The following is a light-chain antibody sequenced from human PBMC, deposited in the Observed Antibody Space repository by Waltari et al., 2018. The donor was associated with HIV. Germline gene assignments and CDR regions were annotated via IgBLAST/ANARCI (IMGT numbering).Light chain of an antibody. CDR2: RAS. J-gene: IGKJ1*01. CDR3: QQYDSWPPVT. V-gene: IGKV3-15*01. Sequence: EVVLTQSPGTLSVSLGERATLSCRASQSVRSGLAWYQQKPAQAPRLLIYRASTRATGVPARFSGSGSGTEFTLTIDSLQSEDFAVYYCQQYDSWPPVTFGHGTKVDI. CDR1: QSVRSG.